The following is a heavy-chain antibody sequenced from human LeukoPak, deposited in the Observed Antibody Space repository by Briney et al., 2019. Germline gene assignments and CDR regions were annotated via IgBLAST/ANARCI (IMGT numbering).Heavy chain of an antibody. Sequence: ASVKVSCKASGYTFTSYDINWVRQATGQGLEGMGWMNPNSGNTGYAQKFQGRVTMTRNTSISTAYMELSSLRSEDTAVYYCARAKVDNFKRWLQLKGEYYFDYWGQGTLVTVSS. CDR3: ARAKVDNFKRWLQLKGEYYFDY. J-gene: IGHJ4*02. D-gene: IGHD5-24*01. CDR2: MNPNSGNT. V-gene: IGHV1-8*01. CDR1: GYTFTSYD.